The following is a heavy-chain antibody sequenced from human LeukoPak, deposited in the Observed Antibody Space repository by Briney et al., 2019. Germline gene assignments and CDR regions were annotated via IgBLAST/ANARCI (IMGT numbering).Heavy chain of an antibody. J-gene: IGHJ4*02. Sequence: ASVKVSCKASVYTFTSYYMHWVRPAPGQGVEWMGIINPSGGSTSYAQKFQGRVTMTRDTSTSTVYMELSSLRSDDTAVYYCATDSSGYQGYFDYWGQGTLVTVSS. D-gene: IGHD3-22*01. CDR1: VYTFTSYY. V-gene: IGHV1-46*01. CDR3: ATDSSGYQGYFDY. CDR2: INPSGGST.